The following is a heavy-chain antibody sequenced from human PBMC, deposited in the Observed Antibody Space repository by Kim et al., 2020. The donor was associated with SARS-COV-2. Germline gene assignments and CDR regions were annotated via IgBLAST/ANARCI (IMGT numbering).Heavy chain of an antibody. CDR1: GGTFSSYA. CDR2: IIPIFGTA. V-gene: IGHV1-69*13. D-gene: IGHD1-26*01. J-gene: IGHJ2*01. Sequence: SVKVSCKASGGTFSSYAISWVRQAPGQGLEWMGGIIPIFGTANYAQKFQGRVTITADESTSTAYMELSSLRSEDTAVYYCARVPPSVGATTRWYFDLWGRGTLVTVSS. CDR3: ARVPPSVGATTRWYFDL.